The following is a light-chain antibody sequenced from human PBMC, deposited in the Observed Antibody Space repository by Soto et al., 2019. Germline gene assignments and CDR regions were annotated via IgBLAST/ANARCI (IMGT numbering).Light chain of an antibody. CDR2: GAS. CDR1: QNISRY. CDR3: QQYGSSPPT. J-gene: IGKJ1*01. Sequence: IALTQSPSTLSLSPGERTTFSCRASQNISRYLAWYQQKPGQGPRLLIYGASSRATGTPDRFSGSGSGTDFTLTISRLEPEDFALYYCQQYGSSPPTFGQGTKVDI. V-gene: IGKV3-20*01.